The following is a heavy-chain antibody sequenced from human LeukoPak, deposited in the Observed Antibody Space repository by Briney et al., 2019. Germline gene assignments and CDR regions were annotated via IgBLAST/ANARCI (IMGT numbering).Heavy chain of an antibody. Sequence: GGSLRLSCAASGFTFSSYAMHWVRQAPGKGLEWVAVISDDGSNKYYADSVKGRFTISRDNSKNTLYLQMNSLRAEDTAVYYCARDRGVTMVRGVIEYYFDYWGQGTLVTVSS. V-gene: IGHV3-30*04. CDR1: GFTFSSYA. CDR3: ARDRGVTMVRGVIEYYFDY. CDR2: ISDDGSNK. J-gene: IGHJ4*02. D-gene: IGHD3-10*01.